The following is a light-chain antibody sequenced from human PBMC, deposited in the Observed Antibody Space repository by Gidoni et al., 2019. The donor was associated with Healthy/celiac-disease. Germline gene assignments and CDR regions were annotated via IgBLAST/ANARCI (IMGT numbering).Light chain of an antibody. CDR3: MQALQTPPWT. J-gene: IGKJ1*01. CDR1: QSLLHSNGYND. Sequence: IVMTQSPLSLPVTPGEPASIPCRSSQSLLHSNGYNDLDGYLQKPGQSPQLLIYLGSNRASGVPDRFSSSGSGTDFTLKISRVEAEDVGVYYCMQALQTPPWTFGQGTKVEIK. V-gene: IGKV2-28*01. CDR2: LGS.